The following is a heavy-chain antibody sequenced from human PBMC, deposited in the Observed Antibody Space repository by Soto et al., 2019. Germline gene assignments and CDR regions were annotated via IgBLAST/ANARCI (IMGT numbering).Heavy chain of an antibody. CDR2: IDYNGVT. Sequence: SETLSLTCSVSGASISSDNYYWGWIRQTPGRGLEWIGNIDYNGVTYSNPSLKSRVTISRDTSKNQFSLKLTSVTAADTALYYCGKVLVGATGHTDSDSWGPGTLVTVSS. J-gene: IGHJ4*02. D-gene: IGHD2-15*01. CDR3: GKVLVGATGHTDSDS. V-gene: IGHV4-39*01. CDR1: GASISSDNYY.